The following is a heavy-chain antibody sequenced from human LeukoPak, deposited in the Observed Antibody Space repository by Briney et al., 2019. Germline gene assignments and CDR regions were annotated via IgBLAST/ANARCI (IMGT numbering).Heavy chain of an antibody. Sequence: GGSLRLSCAASGFTFSSYAMHWVRQAPGKGLEWVAVISYGGSNKYYADSVKGRFTISRDNSKNTLYLQMNSLRAEDTAVYYCARVRYVDTAMVPFDYWGQGTLVTVSS. D-gene: IGHD5-18*01. V-gene: IGHV3-30*04. CDR2: ISYGGSNK. CDR1: GFTFSSYA. J-gene: IGHJ4*02. CDR3: ARVRYVDTAMVPFDY.